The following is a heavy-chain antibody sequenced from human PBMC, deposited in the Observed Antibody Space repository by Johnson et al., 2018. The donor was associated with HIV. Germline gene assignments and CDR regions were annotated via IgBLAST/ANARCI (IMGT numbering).Heavy chain of an antibody. V-gene: IGHV3-30*18. Sequence: QVPLVESGGGVVQPGRSLRLSCAASGFAFSNYGMHWVRQAPGKGLEWVAVISFDGSHKYYTDSVKGLSTISRDNSNNTLYLHMNSLRPDGTGVYYCAKDKFMFLDNPVDAFDVWGQGTMVTFSS. CDR1: GFAFSNYG. CDR2: ISFDGSHK. CDR3: AKDKFMFLDNPVDAFDV. D-gene: IGHD3/OR15-3a*01. J-gene: IGHJ3*01.